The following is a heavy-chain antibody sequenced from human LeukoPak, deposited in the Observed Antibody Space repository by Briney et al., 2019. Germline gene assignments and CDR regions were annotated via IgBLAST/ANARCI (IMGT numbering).Heavy chain of an antibody. Sequence: SETLSLTCTVSGGSVSSGSYYWSWIRQPPGKGLEWIGYIYYSGSTNYNPSLKSRVTISVDTSKNQFSLKLSSVTAADTAVYYCARDAHYGGNYYFDYWGQGTLVTVPS. CDR1: GGSVSSGSYY. V-gene: IGHV4-61*01. CDR3: ARDAHYGGNYYFDY. CDR2: IYYSGST. D-gene: IGHD4-23*01. J-gene: IGHJ4*02.